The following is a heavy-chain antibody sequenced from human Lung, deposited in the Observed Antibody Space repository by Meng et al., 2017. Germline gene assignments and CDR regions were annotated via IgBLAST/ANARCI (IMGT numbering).Heavy chain of an antibody. V-gene: IGHV1-2*06. CDR2: INPKSGDT. D-gene: IGHD6-13*01. CDR1: GSTFPDYW. CDR3: ARDEDISAAGKLFGDY. J-gene: IGHJ4*02. Sequence: QGQLVQSGAEGKKPGASVKVSCKASGSTFPDYWLHWVRRAHGQGREWMGRINPKSGDTHYAQRFQGRVTMTGDTSISTAYMELSGLRSDDTAMYYCARDEDISAAGKLFGDYWGQGTLVTVSS.